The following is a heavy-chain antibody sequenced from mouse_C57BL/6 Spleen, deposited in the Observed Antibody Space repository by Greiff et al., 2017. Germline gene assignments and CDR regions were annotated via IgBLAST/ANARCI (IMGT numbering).Heavy chain of an antibody. J-gene: IGHJ1*03. V-gene: IGHV1-26*01. D-gene: IGHD1-1*01. CDR3: ARGSRITTVVADWYFDV. Sequence: VQLQQSGPELVKPGASVKISCKASGYTFTDYYMNWVKQSHGKSLEWIGDINPNNGGTSYNQKFKGKATLTVDKSSSTAYMEIRSRTSEDSAVYYCARGSRITTVVADWYFDVWGTGTTVTVSS. CDR1: GYTFTDYY. CDR2: INPNNGGT.